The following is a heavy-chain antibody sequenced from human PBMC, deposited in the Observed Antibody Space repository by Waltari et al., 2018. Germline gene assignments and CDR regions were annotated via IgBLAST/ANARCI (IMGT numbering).Heavy chain of an antibody. CDR2: MNPNSGNT. CDR1: GYTFTRYD. V-gene: IGHV1-8*03. CDR3: ARGAGTTSYYYMDV. Sequence: QVQLVQSGAEVKKPGASVKVSCKASGYTFTRYDINWVRPATGQGLEWMGWMNPNSGNTGYAQKFQGRVTITRNTSISTAYMELSSLRSEDTAVYYCARGAGTTSYYYMDVWGKGTTVTISS. J-gene: IGHJ6*03. D-gene: IGHD1-7*01.